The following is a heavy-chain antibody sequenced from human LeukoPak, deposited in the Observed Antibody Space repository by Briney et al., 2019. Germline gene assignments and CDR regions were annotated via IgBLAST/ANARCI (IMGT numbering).Heavy chain of an antibody. Sequence: SETLSLTCTVSGGSISSYYWSWIRQPPGKGLEWIGEINHSGSTNYNPSLKSRVTISVDTSKNQFSLKLSSVTAADTAVYYCARGIWLGGFFYFDYWGQGTLVTVSS. CDR1: GGSISSYY. CDR2: INHSGST. D-gene: IGHD3-3*01. J-gene: IGHJ4*02. V-gene: IGHV4-34*01. CDR3: ARGIWLGGFFYFDY.